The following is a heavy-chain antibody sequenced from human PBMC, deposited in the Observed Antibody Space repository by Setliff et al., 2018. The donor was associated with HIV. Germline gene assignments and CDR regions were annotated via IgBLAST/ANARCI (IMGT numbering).Heavy chain of an antibody. CDR2: INPNSGGT. D-gene: IGHD2-21*02. V-gene: IGHV1-2*02. Sequence: GASVKVSCKASGGTLKNNAISWVRQVPGQGLEWMGWINPNSGGTNYEQKFQGRVTMTRDTSISTAYMELSRLRSDDTALYYCARGVPLLPPHYWGQGTLVTVSS. CDR1: GGTLKNNA. CDR3: ARGVPLLPPHY. J-gene: IGHJ4*02.